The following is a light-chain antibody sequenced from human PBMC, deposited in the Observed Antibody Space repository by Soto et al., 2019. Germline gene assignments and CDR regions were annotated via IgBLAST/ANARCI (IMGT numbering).Light chain of an antibody. CDR1: RSVRTNY. CDR2: DVS. Sequence: EIVLTQSPGTLSLSPGERATLSCRASRSVRTNYLVWYQQRPGQPPRFLMYDVSTRAAGIPDRFSGSGSGTDFTLTISRLEPEDFAVYYCQQYGSTPLTFGGGTKVEIE. J-gene: IGKJ4*01. V-gene: IGKV3-20*01. CDR3: QQYGSTPLT.